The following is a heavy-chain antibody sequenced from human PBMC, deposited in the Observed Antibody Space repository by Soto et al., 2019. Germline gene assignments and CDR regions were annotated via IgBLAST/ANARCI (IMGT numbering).Heavy chain of an antibody. CDR2: INRDGSDS. V-gene: IGHV3-7*03. Sequence: EVQLVESGGDLVQPGGSLRLSCAASGFTFRNYWMSWVRQAPGKGLEWVANINRDGSDSYCVDSVKGRFTISRDNAKNSLYLQMISLRVEDTAIYYCAHVRVVGADDFDYWGRGTLVTVSS. D-gene: IGHD1-26*01. CDR1: GFTFRNYW. J-gene: IGHJ4*02. CDR3: AHVRVVGADDFDY.